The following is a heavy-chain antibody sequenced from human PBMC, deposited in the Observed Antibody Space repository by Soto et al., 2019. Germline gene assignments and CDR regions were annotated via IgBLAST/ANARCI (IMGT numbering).Heavy chain of an antibody. J-gene: IGHJ6*02. CDR1: GFTFSSYA. Sequence: GGSLRLSCAASGFTFSSYAMSWVRQAPGKGLEWVSAISGSGGSTYYADSVKGRFTISRDNSKNTLYLQINSLRYEDTAVYYCARGVREYIAVVVGVRPGEYGVDVWGQGTTVTVSS. V-gene: IGHV3-23*01. CDR3: ARGVREYIAVVVGVRPGEYGVDV. D-gene: IGHD2-15*01. CDR2: ISGSGGST.